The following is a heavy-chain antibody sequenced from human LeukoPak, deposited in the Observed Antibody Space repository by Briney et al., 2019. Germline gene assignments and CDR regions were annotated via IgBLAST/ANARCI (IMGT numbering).Heavy chain of an antibody. CDR1: GFTFSDYY. J-gene: IGHJ6*03. CDR2: ISSSGSTI. V-gene: IGHV3-11*01. Sequence: PGGSLRLSCAASGFTFSDYYMSWIRQAPGKGLEWVSYISSSGSTIYYADSVKGRFTISRDNAKNSLYLQMNSLRAEDTAVYYCAAHPDYYDSSGYYNYYYYMDVWGKGTTVTVS. CDR3: AAHPDYYDSSGYYNYYYYMDV. D-gene: IGHD3-22*01.